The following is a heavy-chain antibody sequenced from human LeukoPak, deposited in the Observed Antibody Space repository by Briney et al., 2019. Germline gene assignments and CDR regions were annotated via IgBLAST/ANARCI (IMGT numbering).Heavy chain of an antibody. Sequence: PSGTLSLTCAVSGGSISSSNWWSWVRQPPGKGLEWIGEIYHSGSTYYNPSLKSRVTISVDTSKNQFSLKLSSVTAADTAVYYCVRVAFARDIVATGYYYYGMDVWGQGTTVTVSS. CDR2: IYHSGST. V-gene: IGHV4-4*02. CDR3: VRVAFARDIVATGYYYYGMDV. CDR1: GGSISSSNW. D-gene: IGHD5-12*01. J-gene: IGHJ6*02.